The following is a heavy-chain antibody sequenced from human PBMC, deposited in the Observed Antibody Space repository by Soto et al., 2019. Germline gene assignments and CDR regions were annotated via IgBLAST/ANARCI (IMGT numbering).Heavy chain of an antibody. CDR1: GDSVSSNSAA. CDR2: TYYRSKWYN. J-gene: IGHJ6*02. Sequence: SQTLSLTCAISGDSVSSNSAAWNWIRQSPSRGLEWLGRTYYRSKWYNDYAVSLQSRITINPHTSKTQFSLQLNSVTPEDTAVYYCARELFGYDILTGYYYYGMDVWGQGTTVTVSS. V-gene: IGHV6-1*01. D-gene: IGHD3-9*01. CDR3: ARELFGYDILTGYYYYGMDV.